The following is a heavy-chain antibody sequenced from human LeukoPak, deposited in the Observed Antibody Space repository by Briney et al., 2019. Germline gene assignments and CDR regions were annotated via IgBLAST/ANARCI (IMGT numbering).Heavy chain of an antibody. CDR1: GYTLTELS. V-gene: IGHV1-24*01. J-gene: IGHJ3*02. CDR3: ATAVTYYYDSSGYRWAFDI. D-gene: IGHD3-22*01. Sequence: ASVKVSCKVFGYTLTELSMNWVRQAPGKGLEWMGGFDPEDGETIYAQKFQGRVTMTEDTSTDTAYMELSSLRSEDTAVYYCATAVTYYYDSSGYRWAFDIWGQGTMVTVSS. CDR2: FDPEDGET.